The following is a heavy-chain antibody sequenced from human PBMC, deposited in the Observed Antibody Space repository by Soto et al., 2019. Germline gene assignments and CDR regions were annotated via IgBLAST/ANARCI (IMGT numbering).Heavy chain of an antibody. CDR2: INPDNGNT. J-gene: IGHJ3*01. D-gene: IGHD2-8*02. CDR3: ARDILSVGPRANDAFDV. CDR1: GFTFSDHL. V-gene: IGHV1-3*01. Sequence: QVQLVQSGAEVRKPGASVNISCRASGFTFSDHLINWVRQVPGQSLEWMGWINPDNGNTKYSQTSQGRVTNSRHSSASIVYVEVSDLTSEVTAVFYCARDILSVGPRANDAFDVWGQGTMVTVSS.